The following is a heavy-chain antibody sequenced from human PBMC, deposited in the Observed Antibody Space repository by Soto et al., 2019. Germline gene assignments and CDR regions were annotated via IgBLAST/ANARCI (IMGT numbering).Heavy chain of an antibody. Sequence: GASVKVSCKASGYTFTSYAMHWVRQAPGQRLEWMGWINAGNGNTKYPQKFQGRVTITRDTSASTAYMELSSLRSEDTAVYYCARPIDDVARAPSDAFDIWGQGTMVTVSS. CDR2: INAGNGNT. J-gene: IGHJ3*02. V-gene: IGHV1-3*01. CDR3: ARPIDDVARAPSDAFDI. CDR1: GYTFTSYA. D-gene: IGHD3-10*02.